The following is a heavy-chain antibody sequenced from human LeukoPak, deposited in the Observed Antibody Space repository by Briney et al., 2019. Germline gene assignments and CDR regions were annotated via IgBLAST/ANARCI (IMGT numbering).Heavy chain of an antibody. CDR1: GFTFSSYA. Sequence: SLRLSCAASGFTFSSYAMHWVRQAPGKGLEWVSGISWNSGSIGYADSVKGRFTISRDNAKNSLYLQMNSLRAEDTAVYYCATFYEPRDYWGQGTLVTVSS. D-gene: IGHD2/OR15-2a*01. V-gene: IGHV3-9*01. J-gene: IGHJ4*02. CDR3: ATFYEPRDY. CDR2: ISWNSGSI.